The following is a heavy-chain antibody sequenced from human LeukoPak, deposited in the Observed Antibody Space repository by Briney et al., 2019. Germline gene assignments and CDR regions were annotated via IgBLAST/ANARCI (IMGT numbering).Heavy chain of an antibody. CDR3: ARDRGGIDY. CDR1: GFTVSSNY. Sequence: GGSLRLSCATSGFTVSSNYMSWVRQAPGKGLEWVSVIFAGGSTYYADSVKGRFTISRDNSKNTLYLKMNSLRAEDTAVYYCARDRGGIDYWGQGTLVTVSS. CDR2: IFAGGST. J-gene: IGHJ4*02. V-gene: IGHV3-66*01. D-gene: IGHD3-10*01.